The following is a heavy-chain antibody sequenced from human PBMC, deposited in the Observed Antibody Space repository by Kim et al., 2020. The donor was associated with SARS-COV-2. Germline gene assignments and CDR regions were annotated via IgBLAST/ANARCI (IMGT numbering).Heavy chain of an antibody. D-gene: IGHD6-19*01. CDR3: ARDGEKIAVAGRGFDY. V-gene: IGHV3-30*04. J-gene: IGHJ4*02. CDR2: ISYDGSNK. CDR1: GFTFSSYA. Sequence: GGSLRLSCAASGFTFSSYAMHWVRQAPGKGLEWVAVISYDGSNKYYADSVKGRFTISRDNSKNTLYLQMNSLRAEDTAVYYCARDGEKIAVAGRGFDYWGQGTLVTVSS.